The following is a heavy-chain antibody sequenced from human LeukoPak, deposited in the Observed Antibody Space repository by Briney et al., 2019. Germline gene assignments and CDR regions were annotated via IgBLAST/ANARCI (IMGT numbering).Heavy chain of an antibody. Sequence: GRSLRLSCAASGFTFSSYGRHWVRQAPGKGLEWVAVISYDGSNKYYADSVKGRFTISRDNSKNTLYLQMNSLRAEDTAVYYCAKNRGSGSPGHYYYGMDVWGQGTTVTVSS. CDR1: GFTFSSYG. V-gene: IGHV3-30*18. CDR3: AKNRGSGSPGHYYYGMDV. CDR2: ISYDGSNK. D-gene: IGHD3-10*01. J-gene: IGHJ6*02.